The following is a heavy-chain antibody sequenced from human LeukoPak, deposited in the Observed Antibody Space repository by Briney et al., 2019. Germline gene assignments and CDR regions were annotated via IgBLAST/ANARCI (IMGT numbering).Heavy chain of an antibody. CDR1: GFTFSNHG. V-gene: IGHV3-33*01. Sequence: GRSLRLSCAASGFTFSNHGMHWVRQAPGKGPEWVVLIWYDGSNKYYGDSVKGRFTISRDNSKNTVYLQMNSLRAEDTGVYYCARDRLEAVTDDDYFDYWGQGTLVTVSS. J-gene: IGHJ4*02. CDR3: ARDRLEAVTDDDYFDY. D-gene: IGHD2-21*02. CDR2: IWYDGSNK.